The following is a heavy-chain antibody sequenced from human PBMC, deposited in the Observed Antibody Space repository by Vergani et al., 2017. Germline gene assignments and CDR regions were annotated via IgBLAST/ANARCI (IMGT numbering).Heavy chain of an antibody. CDR2: ISSSSSYI. CDR1: GFTFSSYS. V-gene: IGHV3-21*01. J-gene: IGHJ5*02. D-gene: IGHD6-6*01. Sequence: EVQLVESGGGLVKPGGSLRLSCAASGFTFSSYSMNWVRQAPGKGLEWVSSISSSSSYIYYADSVKGRFTISRDNAKNSLYLQRNSLRAEETAVYYCARGKNSSSSNWFDPWGQGTLVTVSS. CDR3: ARGKNSSSSNWFDP.